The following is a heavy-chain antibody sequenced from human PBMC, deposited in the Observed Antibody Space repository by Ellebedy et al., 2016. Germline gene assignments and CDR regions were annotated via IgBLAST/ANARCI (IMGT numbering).Heavy chain of an antibody. CDR2: IRSETSGGII. Sequence: GGSLRLSXAASGFHVSSAWMSWVRQAPGMGLEWVGRIRSETSGGIIDYTTPVKGRFTISRDDSRDTLYLQMNSLKTEDTAVYYCTTLSSVVGGTSYWGQGKLVTVSS. V-gene: IGHV3-15*01. CDR3: TTLSSVVGGTSY. J-gene: IGHJ4*02. CDR1: GFHVSSAW. D-gene: IGHD1-26*01.